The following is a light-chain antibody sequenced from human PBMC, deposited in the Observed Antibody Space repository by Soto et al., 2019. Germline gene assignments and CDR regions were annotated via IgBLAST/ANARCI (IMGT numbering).Light chain of an antibody. CDR1: QSVLYSSNNKNY. CDR2: WAS. Sequence: DIVMTQSPDSLAVSLGERATINCKSSQSVLYSSNNKNYLAWYQQKPGQPPKLLIYWASTRESGVPDRFSGSGSGPDFTLTISSLQAEDVAVYYCQQYYSTPQTFGQGTKVKIK. V-gene: IGKV4-1*01. J-gene: IGKJ1*01. CDR3: QQYYSTPQT.